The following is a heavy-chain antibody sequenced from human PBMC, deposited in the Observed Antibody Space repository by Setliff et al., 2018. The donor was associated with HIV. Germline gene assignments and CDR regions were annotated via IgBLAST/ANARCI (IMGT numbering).Heavy chain of an antibody. CDR2: INAGNGNT. V-gene: IGHV1-3*01. Sequence: ASVKVSCKASGYSFTSYTIHWVRQAPGQRLEWMGWINAGNGNTKYSQKFRGRVTFTRDTSASTAYMELSGLGFEDTAVYYCARDPNQVGTVAGTLDYWGQGTLVTVSS. J-gene: IGHJ4*02. CDR3: ARDPNQVGTVAGTLDY. D-gene: IGHD6-19*01. CDR1: GYSFTSYT.